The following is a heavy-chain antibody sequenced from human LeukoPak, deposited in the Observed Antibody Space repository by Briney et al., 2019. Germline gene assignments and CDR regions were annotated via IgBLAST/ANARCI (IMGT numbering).Heavy chain of an antibody. CDR2: ISYDGSNK. CDR1: GFTVSSNY. J-gene: IGHJ5*01. D-gene: IGHD3-10*01. V-gene: IGHV3-30*03. Sequence: GGSLRLSCAASGFTVSSNYMSWVRQAPGKGLEWVAVISYDGSNKYYADSVKGRFTISRDNAKNSLYLQMNSLRAEDTAVYYCARNLWFGEFLDSWGQGTLVTVSS. CDR3: ARNLWFGEFLDS.